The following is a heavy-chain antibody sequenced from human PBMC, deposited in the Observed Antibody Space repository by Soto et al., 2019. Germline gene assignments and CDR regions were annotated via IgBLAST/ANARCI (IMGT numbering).Heavy chain of an antibody. J-gene: IGHJ4*02. Sequence: GGSLRLSCAASGFTFSSYAMSWVRQAPGKGLEWVSAISGSGGSTYYADSVKGRFTISRDNSKNTLYLQMNSLRAEDTAVYYCAKDPPYYYDSSGPRADYWGQGTLVTVSS. D-gene: IGHD3-22*01. CDR2: ISGSGGST. CDR3: AKDPPYYYDSSGPRADY. V-gene: IGHV3-23*01. CDR1: GFTFSSYA.